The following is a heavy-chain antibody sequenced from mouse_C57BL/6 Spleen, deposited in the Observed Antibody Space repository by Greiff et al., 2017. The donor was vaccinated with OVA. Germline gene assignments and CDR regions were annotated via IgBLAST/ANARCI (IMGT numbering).Heavy chain of an antibody. V-gene: IGHV1-82*01. CDR2: IYPGDGDT. Sequence: VQRVESGPELVKPGASVKISCKASGYAFSSSWMNWVKQRPGKGLEWIGRIYPGDGDTNYNGKFKGKATLTADKSSSTAYMQLSSLTSEDSAVYFCARGEGRYFDVWGTGTTVTVSS. J-gene: IGHJ1*03. CDR3: ARGEGRYFDV. CDR1: GYAFSSSW.